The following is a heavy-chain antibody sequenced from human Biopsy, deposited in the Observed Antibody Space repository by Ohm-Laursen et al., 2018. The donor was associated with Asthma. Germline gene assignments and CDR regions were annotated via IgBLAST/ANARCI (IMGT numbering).Heavy chain of an antibody. CDR3: ARTYYDFLTGQVKDVFGV. D-gene: IGHD3-9*01. Sequence: EASVKVSCNASGYNFISFAIHWVRQAPGQRLEWMSWVNTGNGDTKYSQKFQGRVTITRDTSASTAYMELRSLRSEDTATYYCARTYYDFLTGQVKDVFGVWGQGTMVTVSS. CDR2: VNTGNGDT. CDR1: GYNFISFA. J-gene: IGHJ3*01. V-gene: IGHV1-3*04.